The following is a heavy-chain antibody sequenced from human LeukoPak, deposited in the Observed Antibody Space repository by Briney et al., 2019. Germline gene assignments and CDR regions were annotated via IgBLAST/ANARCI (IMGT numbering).Heavy chain of an antibody. CDR2: ISSSSSYI. CDR3: ARVDSSTSHFDY. D-gene: IGHD3-22*01. J-gene: IGHJ4*02. V-gene: IGHV3-21*01. Sequence: GGPLRLSCAASGFTFSSYSMNWVRQAPGKGLEWVSSISSSSSYIYYADSVKGRFTISRDNAKNSLYLQMNSLRAEDTAVYYCARVDSSTSHFDYWGQGTLVTVSS. CDR1: GFTFSSYS.